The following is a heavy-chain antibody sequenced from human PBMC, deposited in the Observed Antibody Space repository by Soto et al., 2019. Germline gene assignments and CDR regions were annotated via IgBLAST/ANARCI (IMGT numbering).Heavy chain of an antibody. Sequence: QVQLVQSGAEVQKPGSSVKVSCKASGGTFSSYAISWVRQAPGQGLEWMGGIIPIFGTANYAQKFQGRVTITADKSTSTAYMELSSLRSEDTAVYYCARVMYYYDSSGYPPYYYYGMDVWGQGTTVTVSS. V-gene: IGHV1-69*06. CDR2: IIPIFGTA. J-gene: IGHJ6*02. CDR1: GGTFSSYA. D-gene: IGHD3-22*01. CDR3: ARVMYYYDSSGYPPYYYYGMDV.